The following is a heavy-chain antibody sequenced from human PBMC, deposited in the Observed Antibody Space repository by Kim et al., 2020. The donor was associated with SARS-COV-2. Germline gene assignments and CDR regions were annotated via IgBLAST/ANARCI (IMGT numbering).Heavy chain of an antibody. Sequence: GGSLRLSCAASGFTFSNYGMSWVRQAPGKGLEWVSAISDSGDNTYYADSVKGRFTISRDNSKNTMYLQMNSLRAEDTAVYYCAKEGPFIAPSGTIDYWGQGTLVTVSS. CDR3: AKEGPFIAPSGTIDY. J-gene: IGHJ4*02. D-gene: IGHD6-13*01. CDR2: ISDSGDNT. V-gene: IGHV3-23*01. CDR1: GFTFSNYG.